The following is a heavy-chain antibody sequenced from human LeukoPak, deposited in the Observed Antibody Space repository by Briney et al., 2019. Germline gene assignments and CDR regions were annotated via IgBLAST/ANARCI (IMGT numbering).Heavy chain of an antibody. J-gene: IGHJ4*02. Sequence: SETLSLTCTVSGGSISSYYWSWIRQPPGKGLEWIGYIYYSGSTNYNPSLKSRVTISLDTSKNQFSLKLSSVTAADTAVYYCARNVGSYCSGGGCYSVDYWGQGTLVTVSS. V-gene: IGHV4-59*01. D-gene: IGHD2-15*01. CDR2: IYYSGST. CDR1: GGSISSYY. CDR3: ARNVGSYCSGGGCYSVDY.